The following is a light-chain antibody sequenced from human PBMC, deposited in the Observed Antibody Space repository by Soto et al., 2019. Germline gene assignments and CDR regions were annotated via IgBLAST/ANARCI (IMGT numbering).Light chain of an antibody. CDR1: SSNIGSNS. CDR3: AAWDDCLSGRV. CDR2: KNN. V-gene: IGLV1-47*01. J-gene: IGLJ2*01. Sequence: QSVLTQPPSASGTPGQRVTISCSGSSSNIGSNSVFWYQQLPGTAPKLLICKNNQRPSGVPDRFSGSKSGTSASLAISGLRSDDEADYFCAAWDDCLSGRVLGGGTKVTVL.